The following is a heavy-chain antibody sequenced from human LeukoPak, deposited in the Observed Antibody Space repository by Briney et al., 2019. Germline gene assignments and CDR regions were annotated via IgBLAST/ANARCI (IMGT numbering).Heavy chain of an antibody. D-gene: IGHD4-11*01. CDR1: GFTFSSYW. J-gene: IGHJ4*02. CDR3: AGGGSYSNYYFDY. V-gene: IGHV3-74*01. Sequence: GGSLRLSCAASGFTFSSYWMHWVRQAPGKGLVRVSRINSDGSSTSYADSVKGRFTISRDNAKNTLYLQVNSLRAEDTAVYYCAGGGSYSNYYFDYWGQGTLVTVSS. CDR2: INSDGSST.